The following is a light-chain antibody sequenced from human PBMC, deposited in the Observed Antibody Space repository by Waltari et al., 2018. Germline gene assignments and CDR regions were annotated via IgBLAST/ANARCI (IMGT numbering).Light chain of an antibody. CDR3: QQYGNSPRT. CDR1: QSVSSNY. V-gene: IGKV3-20*01. CDR2: GAS. Sequence: EIVLTQSPCTLSLSPGERATPSCRASQSVSSNYLAWYQQKPGQAPRLLIYGASSRATGIPDRFSGSGSGTDFTLAISRLEPEDFAVYYCQQYGNSPRTFGQGTKVEVK. J-gene: IGKJ1*01.